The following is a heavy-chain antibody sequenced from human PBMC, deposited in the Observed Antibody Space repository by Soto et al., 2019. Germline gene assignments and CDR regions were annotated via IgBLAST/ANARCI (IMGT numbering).Heavy chain of an antibody. CDR2: ISKSGST. CDR1: GGSISSGDYL. D-gene: IGHD3-3*01. V-gene: IGHV4-30-4*01. J-gene: IGHJ5*02. CDR3: GTYFSFYDFWSGTGNWFDP. Sequence: ASETLSLTCTVSGGSISSGDYLWSWFRQPPGKGLEWIGYISKSGSTSDNPSLRSRLTISVDTSKNQFSLKLSSVIAADTAVYYCGTYFSFYDFWSGTGNWFDPWGQGTLVNVSS.